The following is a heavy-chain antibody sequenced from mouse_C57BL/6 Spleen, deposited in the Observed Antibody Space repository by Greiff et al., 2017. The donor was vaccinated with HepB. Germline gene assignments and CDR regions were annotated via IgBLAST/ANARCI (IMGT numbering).Heavy chain of an antibody. Sequence: VQLQQPGAELVMPGASVKLSCKASGYTFTSYWMHWVKQRPGQGLEWIGEIDPSDSYTNYNQKFKGKSTLTVDKSSSTAYMQLSSLTSEDSAVYYCARGYRSPYYFDYWGQGTTLTVSS. CDR2: IDPSDSYT. CDR1: GYTFTSYW. CDR3: ARGYRSPYYFDY. J-gene: IGHJ2*01. V-gene: IGHV1-69*01.